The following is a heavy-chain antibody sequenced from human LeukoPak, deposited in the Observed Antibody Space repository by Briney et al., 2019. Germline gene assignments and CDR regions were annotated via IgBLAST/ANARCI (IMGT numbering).Heavy chain of an antibody. Sequence: SETLSLTCTVSGGSISGSFYYWGWIRQPPGKGLEWIGSIYYSGNTYYNRSLKSRVTISVDTSKNQFSLKLSSVTAADTAVYYCARGGEYYDFWSGYYFDYWGQGTLVTVSS. V-gene: IGHV4-39*07. CDR2: IYYSGNT. J-gene: IGHJ4*02. D-gene: IGHD3-3*01. CDR1: GGSISGSFYY. CDR3: ARGGEYYDFWSGYYFDY.